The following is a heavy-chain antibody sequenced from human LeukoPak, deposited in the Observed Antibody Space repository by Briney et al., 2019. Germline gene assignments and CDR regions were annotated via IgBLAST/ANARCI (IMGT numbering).Heavy chain of an antibody. J-gene: IGHJ6*03. V-gene: IGHV4-61*02. CDR2: IYTSGST. CDR1: GGSISSGSYY. Sequence: SETLSLTCTVSGGSISSGSYYWSWIRQPAGKGLEWIGRIYTSGSTNYNPSLKSRVTISVDRSKNQFSLKLSSVTAADTAVYYCARDDGCSSTSCRPYYYMDVWGKGTTVTVSS. CDR3: ARDDGCSSTSCRPYYYMDV. D-gene: IGHD2-2*01.